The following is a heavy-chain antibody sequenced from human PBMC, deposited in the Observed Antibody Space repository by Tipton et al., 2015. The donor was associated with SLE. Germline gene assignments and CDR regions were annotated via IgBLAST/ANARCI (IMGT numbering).Heavy chain of an antibody. J-gene: IGHJ4*02. CDR2: IYYSGST. D-gene: IGHD6-13*01. CDR1: GGSISSSSYY. CDR3: ARVVRLLGAAGHFDT. V-gene: IGHV4-39*07. Sequence: TLSLTCTVSGGSISSSSYYWGWIRQPPGKGLEWIGSIYYSGSTYYNPSPKSRVTISVDTSKKQFSLKLGSVTAADTAVYYCARVVRLLGAAGHFDTWGQGALVTVSS.